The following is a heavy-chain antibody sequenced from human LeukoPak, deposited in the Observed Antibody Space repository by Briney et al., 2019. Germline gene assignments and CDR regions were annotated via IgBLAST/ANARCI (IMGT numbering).Heavy chain of an antibody. CDR2: ISYDGTDK. D-gene: IGHD1-26*01. V-gene: IGHV3-30*04. CDR3: ARGSFGAGVGATMDDACDI. J-gene: IGHJ3*02. CDR1: GFTFSSYI. Sequence: GGSLRLSCAASGFTFSSYIIHWVRQAPGKGLEWVAVISYDGTDKYYADSVKGRFTISRDNSKNTLYVQMNSLRAEDTAVCYCARGSFGAGVGATMDDACDIWGQGTMVTVSS.